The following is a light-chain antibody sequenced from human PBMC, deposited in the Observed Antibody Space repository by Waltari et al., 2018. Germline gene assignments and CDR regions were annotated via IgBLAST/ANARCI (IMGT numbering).Light chain of an antibody. CDR2: QDT. V-gene: IGLV3-1*01. Sequence: SYEVTQPPSVSVSPGQTAEITCSGHELGDKYACWYQQKPGQSPFLLIYQDTKRPSGIPERFSGSNAGNTATLTISETQAMDEGDYYCQTWDNHTVIFGGGTKLTVL. CDR1: ELGDKY. J-gene: IGLJ2*01. CDR3: QTWDNHTVI.